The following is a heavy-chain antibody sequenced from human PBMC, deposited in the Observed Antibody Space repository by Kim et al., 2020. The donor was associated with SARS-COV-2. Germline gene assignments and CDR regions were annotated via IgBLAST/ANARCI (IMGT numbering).Heavy chain of an antibody. V-gene: IGHV3-74*01. CDR2: IDNHGSTT. Sequence: GESLKISCVASGFTFTTYWMHWVRQAPGKGLVWVSRIDNHGSTTDYADSVKGRFTISRDNAKNTLFLQMNSLRAEDTAVYYCARNSDSSSFPWGQGTLVT. D-gene: IGHD6-13*01. J-gene: IGHJ5*02. CDR1: GFTFTTYW. CDR3: ARNSDSSSFP.